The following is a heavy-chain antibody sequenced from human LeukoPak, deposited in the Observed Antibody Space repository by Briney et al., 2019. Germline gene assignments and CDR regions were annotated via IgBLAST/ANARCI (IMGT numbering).Heavy chain of an antibody. Sequence: GSLRLSCEASGLTFSSYWMSWVRQAPGKGLEWVANIKQDGSEKYYVDSVKGRFTISRDNAENSLYLQMHSLRAEDTAVYYCASLYSSSWIDYWGQGTLVTVSS. CDR3: ASLYSSSWIDY. D-gene: IGHD6-13*01. J-gene: IGHJ4*02. CDR1: GLTFSSYW. CDR2: IKQDGSEK. V-gene: IGHV3-7*01.